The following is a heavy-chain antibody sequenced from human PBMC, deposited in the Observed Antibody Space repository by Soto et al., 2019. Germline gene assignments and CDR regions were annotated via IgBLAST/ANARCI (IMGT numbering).Heavy chain of an antibody. CDR1: GFILSDCA. CDR3: AKVKRGIVPTVGGGFDD. Sequence: EVQLVESGGGWVQPGGSLRLSCATSGFILSDCAMNLVRLAPGKALEWVSYIRPTRGSTYYADSVKGRYTSFRDNSKDPLFLQMSSLRVEDAAVYFCAKVKRGIVPTVGGGFDDWGRATLVTVSS. J-gene: IGHJ4*02. CDR2: IRPTRGST. D-gene: IGHD5-12*01. V-gene: IGHV3-23*04.